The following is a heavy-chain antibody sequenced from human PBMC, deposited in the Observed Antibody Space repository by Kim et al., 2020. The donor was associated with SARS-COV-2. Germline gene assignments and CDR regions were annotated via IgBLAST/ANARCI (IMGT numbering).Heavy chain of an antibody. J-gene: IGHJ4*02. CDR3: ARGLTRGLRAANGSGPKSRFDY. Sequence: SETLSLTCAVYGGSFSGYYWSWIRQPPGKGLEWIGEINHSGSTNYNPSLKSRVTISVDTSKNQFSLKLSSVTAADTAVYYCARGLTRGLRAANGSGPKSRFDYWDQGTLVTVSS. V-gene: IGHV4-34*01. D-gene: IGHD3-3*01. CDR1: GGSFSGYY. CDR2: INHSGST.